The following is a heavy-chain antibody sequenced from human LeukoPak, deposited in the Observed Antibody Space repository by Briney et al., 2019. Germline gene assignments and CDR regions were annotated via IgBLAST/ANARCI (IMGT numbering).Heavy chain of an antibody. CDR1: GFTFSSYW. CDR3: ARDYHSIAAFGTLFDY. D-gene: IGHD6-13*01. V-gene: IGHV3-30*03. CDR2: ISYDGSDK. J-gene: IGHJ4*02. Sequence: GGSLRLSCAASGFTFSSYWMSWVRQAPGKGLEWVAVISYDGSDKYVDSVKGRFTISRDNSKNTLYLQMNSLRAEDTAVYYCARDYHSIAAFGTLFDYWGQGTLVTVSS.